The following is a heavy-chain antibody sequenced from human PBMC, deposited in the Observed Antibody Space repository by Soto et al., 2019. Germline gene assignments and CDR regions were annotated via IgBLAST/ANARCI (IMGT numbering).Heavy chain of an antibody. CDR1: GDSVTSGNYY. V-gene: IGHV4-61*01. J-gene: IGHJ5*02. Sequence: SSTLSLTCTVSGDSVTSGNYYWSLILQPRGKGLEWIGHIYYSGSTNYSPSLKSRVTISLDTPNNQFSLKVTSVTAADTAVYYCTRDPRQYYVGMGAANWYDPWGQGTLVTVSS. D-gene: IGHD3-10*02. CDR3: TRDPRQYYVGMGAANWYDP. CDR2: IYYSGST.